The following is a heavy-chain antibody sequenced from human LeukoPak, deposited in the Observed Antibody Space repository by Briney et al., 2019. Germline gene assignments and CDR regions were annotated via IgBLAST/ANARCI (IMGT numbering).Heavy chain of an antibody. CDR3: ARESRGYSGYENWFDP. D-gene: IGHD5-12*01. Sequence: SETLSLTCAVYGGSFSGYYWSWIRQPPGKGLEWIGEINHSGSTNYNPSLKSRVTISLDTSKNQFSLKLSSVTAADTAVYYCARESRGYSGYENWFDPWGQGTLVTVSS. V-gene: IGHV4-34*01. J-gene: IGHJ5*02. CDR2: INHSGST. CDR1: GGSFSGYY.